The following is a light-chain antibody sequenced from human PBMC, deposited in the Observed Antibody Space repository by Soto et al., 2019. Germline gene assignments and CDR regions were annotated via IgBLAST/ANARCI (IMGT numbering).Light chain of an antibody. CDR3: QPYGSSPRT. V-gene: IGKV3-20*01. J-gene: IGKJ1*01. CDR2: GAS. Sequence: EIVLTQSPGTLSLSPGERATLSGRASQSVSSNYLAWYQQRPGQAPRVLIYGASIRATGITDRFSGSGSGTDFTLTISRLEPEDFAVYYCQPYGSSPRTFGQVTQVEIK. CDR1: QSVSSNY.